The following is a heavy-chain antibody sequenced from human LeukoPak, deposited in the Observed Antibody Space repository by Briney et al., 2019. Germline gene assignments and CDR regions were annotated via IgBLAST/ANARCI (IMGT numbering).Heavy chain of an antibody. D-gene: IGHD4-17*01. CDR3: ATVRGDYARGMNGMDV. Sequence: GGSLRLSCAPSGFTVSSRYMSWVRQAPGKGLEWVSVIYIDGSTYYTDSVKGRFTISRDNFKNTLYLQMNSLRAEDTAVYYCATVRGDYARGMNGMDVRGKGTTVTVSS. CDR2: IYIDGST. CDR1: GFTVSSRY. J-gene: IGHJ6*04. V-gene: IGHV3-53*01.